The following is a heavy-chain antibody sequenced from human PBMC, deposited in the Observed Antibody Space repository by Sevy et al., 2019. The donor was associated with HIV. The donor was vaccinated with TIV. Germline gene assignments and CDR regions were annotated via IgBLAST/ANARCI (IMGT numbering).Heavy chain of an antibody. CDR3: ARFHSSTCGVDS. Sequence: SETLSLTCTVSGGTVSGGSISSYYWSWIRQPPGKGLEWIGFIYYSGSTNYNPSLKSRVTISLDTSKSQFSLRLSSVTAADTAVYYCARFHSSTCGVDSWGQGTLVTVS. V-gene: IGHV4-59*01. CDR2: IYYSGST. CDR1: GGSISSYY. J-gene: IGHJ4*02. D-gene: IGHD6-13*01.